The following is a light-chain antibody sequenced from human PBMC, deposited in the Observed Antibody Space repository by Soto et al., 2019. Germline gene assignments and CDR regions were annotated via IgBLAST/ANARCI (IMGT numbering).Light chain of an antibody. Sequence: DIQMTQSPSTLSASVGDRVTITCRASQSISSWLAWYQQKPGKAPKLLINVASTLQSGVPSRFSGSGSGTDFTLTISSLEPEDFAVYFCQQSYSRPRTFGQGTKVDI. CDR1: QSISSW. CDR3: QQSYSRPRT. V-gene: IGKV1-5*01. J-gene: IGKJ1*01. CDR2: VAS.